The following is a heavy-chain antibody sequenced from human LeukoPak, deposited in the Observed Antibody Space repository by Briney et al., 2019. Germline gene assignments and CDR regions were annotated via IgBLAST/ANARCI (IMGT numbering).Heavy chain of an antibody. CDR2: IKQDGSEK. CDR1: GFTFSSYW. Sequence: GGSLRLSCAASGFTFSSYWMSWVRQAPGKGLEWVANIKQDGSEKYYVDSVKGRFTISRDNAKNSLYLQMNSLSAEDTAVYYCARGRYYDFWSGYYFDYWGQGTLVTVSS. V-gene: IGHV3-7*01. J-gene: IGHJ4*02. CDR3: ARGRYYDFWSGYYFDY. D-gene: IGHD3-3*01.